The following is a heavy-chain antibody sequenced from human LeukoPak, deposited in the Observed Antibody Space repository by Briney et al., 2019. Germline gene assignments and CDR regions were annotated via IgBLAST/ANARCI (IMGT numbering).Heavy chain of an antibody. D-gene: IGHD7-27*01. CDR1: RFTFSDYG. CDR2: VSYDGTNR. CDR3: TKGVLGRTQSVSAGLDY. J-gene: IGHJ4*02. Sequence: PAGSLRLSCAASRFTFSDYGMHWVRQAPGKGLEWVAVVSYDGTNRYYADSVQGRFTISRDNSKNTLYLQMNSLRPEDTAAYYCTKGVLGRTQSVSAGLDYWGQGTLVTVSS. V-gene: IGHV3-30*18.